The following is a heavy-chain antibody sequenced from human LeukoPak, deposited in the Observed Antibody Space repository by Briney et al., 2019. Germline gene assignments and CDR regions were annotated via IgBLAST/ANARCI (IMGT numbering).Heavy chain of an antibody. D-gene: IGHD3-16*01. Sequence: GGSLRLSCAASGFTFSGSAMHWVRQASGKGLEWVGRIRSKANSYATAYAASVKGRFTISRDDSKNTAYLQMNSPKTEDTAVYYCTKATKGDGFDPWGQGTLVTVSS. CDR3: TKATKGDGFDP. V-gene: IGHV3-73*01. CDR2: IRSKANSYAT. CDR1: GFTFSGSA. J-gene: IGHJ5*02.